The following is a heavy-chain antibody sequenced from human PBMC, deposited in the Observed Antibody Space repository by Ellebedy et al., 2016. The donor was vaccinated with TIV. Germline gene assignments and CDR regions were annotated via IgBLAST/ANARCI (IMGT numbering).Heavy chain of an antibody. CDR1: GDTFSSYA. D-gene: IGHD2/OR15-2a*01. CDR3: ARDTSPGGGGMDV. Sequence: AASVKVSCKASGDTFSSYAISWVRQAPGQGLEWMGRIIPILGIANYAQKFQGRVTITADKSTSTAYMELSSLRSEDTAVYYCARDTSPGGGGMDVWGQGTTVTVSS. CDR2: IIPILGIA. V-gene: IGHV1-69*04. J-gene: IGHJ6*02.